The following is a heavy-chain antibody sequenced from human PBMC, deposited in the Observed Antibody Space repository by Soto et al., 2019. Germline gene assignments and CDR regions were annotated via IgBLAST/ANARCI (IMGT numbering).Heavy chain of an antibody. CDR3: TTKPGGLNFASQS. D-gene: IGHD3-16*01. V-gene: IGHV4-4*02. Sequence: QVQLQESGPGLVEPSGALSLTCTVSGASVSSGGWWTWLRPPPGKGLEWIGEIYHSGSTNYNPSLKSRVAKSLDNSKNQFSLRLNYVTAADTALYYCTTKPGGLNFASQSGVQGTLVTVSS. J-gene: IGHJ4*02. CDR1: GASVSSGGW. CDR2: IYHSGST.